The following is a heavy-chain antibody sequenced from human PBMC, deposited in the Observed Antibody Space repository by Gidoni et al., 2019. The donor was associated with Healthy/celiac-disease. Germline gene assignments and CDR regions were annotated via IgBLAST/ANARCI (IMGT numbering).Heavy chain of an antibody. CDR3: AKDSALMIVGPVGDAFDI. V-gene: IGHV3-23*01. D-gene: IGHD3-22*01. CDR2: ISGSGGST. J-gene: IGHJ3*02. Sequence: EVQLLESGGGLVQPGGSLRFSCSASGFTFRSYAMSWVRQAPGKGLEWGSAISGSGGSTYYADSVKGRFTISRDNSKNTLYLQRNSLRAEDTAVYYCAKDSALMIVGPVGDAFDIWGQGTMVTVSS. CDR1: GFTFRSYA.